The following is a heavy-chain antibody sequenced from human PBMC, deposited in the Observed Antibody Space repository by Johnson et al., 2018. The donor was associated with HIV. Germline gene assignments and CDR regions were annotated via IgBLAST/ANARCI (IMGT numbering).Heavy chain of an antibody. CDR3: AKSDGFDI. V-gene: IGHV3-30*09. Sequence: VQLVESGGGVVQPGGSLRLSCTASGFTFSSYVIHWVRQAPGKGLEWVTVTSDDGDNKYYADSVNGRFAISRDNSKNTLYLQMNSLRAEDTAVYYCAKSDGFDIWGQGTMVTVAS. CDR2: TSDDGDNK. CDR1: GFTFSSYV. J-gene: IGHJ3*02.